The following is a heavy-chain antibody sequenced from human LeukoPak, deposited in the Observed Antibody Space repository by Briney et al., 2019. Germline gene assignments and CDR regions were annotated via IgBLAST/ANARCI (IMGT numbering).Heavy chain of an antibody. J-gene: IGHJ4*02. Sequence: PGGSLRLSCAASGFTFRSYRMHWVRHAPGKGLVWVSRINSDGSSTSYADSVKGRFTISRGNAKNTLYLQMNSLRAEDTAVYYCVRDRGGSYDPYFDYWGQGTLVTVSS. D-gene: IGHD1-26*01. CDR2: INSDGSST. CDR3: VRDRGGSYDPYFDY. V-gene: IGHV3-74*01. CDR1: GFTFRSYR.